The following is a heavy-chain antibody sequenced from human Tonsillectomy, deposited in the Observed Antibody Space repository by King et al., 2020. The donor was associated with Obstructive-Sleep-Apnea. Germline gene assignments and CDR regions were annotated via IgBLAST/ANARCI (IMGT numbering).Heavy chain of an antibody. J-gene: IGHJ4*02. V-gene: IGHV3-43D*03. D-gene: IGHD5-24*01. CDR3: AKDVDGQGWLQSMGFDY. CDR1: GFTFDDYA. CDR2: IGWDGGNT. Sequence: VQLVESGGVVVQPGGSLRLSCAASGFTFDDYAMHWVRQAPGKGLEWVSLIGWDGGNTYYADSVKGRFTISRDNSKNSLYLQMNSLRTEDTALYYCAKDVDGQGWLQSMGFDYWGQGTLVTVSS.